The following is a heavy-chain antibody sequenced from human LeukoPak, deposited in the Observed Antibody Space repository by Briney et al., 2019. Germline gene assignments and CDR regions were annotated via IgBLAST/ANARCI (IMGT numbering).Heavy chain of an antibody. CDR1: GYSISNAYY. J-gene: IGHJ4*02. V-gene: IGHV4-38-2*02. CDR2: LYHSGST. Sequence: ASETLSLTCTVSGYSISNAYYWGWIRQPPGKGLEWIGSLYHSGSTYYNPSLKSRVTTSVDTSKNRFSLKLTSVTAADTAVYYCARELHSGSYYFDYWGQGTLVTVSS. D-gene: IGHD1-26*01. CDR3: ARELHSGSYYFDY.